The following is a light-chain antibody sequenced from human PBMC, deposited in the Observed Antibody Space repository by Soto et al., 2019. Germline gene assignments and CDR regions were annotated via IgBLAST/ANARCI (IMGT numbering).Light chain of an antibody. CDR1: GSDVGDYSH. V-gene: IGLV2-11*01. CDR3: CLTPGSLTWL. J-gene: IGLJ3*02. CDR2: EVN. Sequence: QSALTQPRSVSGSPGQSVTISCTATGSDVGDYSHVSWYQLHPGKAPKLMIYEVNNRPSGVPDRFSGYKSGSTASLTISVLQAEDEAEYYCCLTPGSLTWLFGGGTKLTVL.